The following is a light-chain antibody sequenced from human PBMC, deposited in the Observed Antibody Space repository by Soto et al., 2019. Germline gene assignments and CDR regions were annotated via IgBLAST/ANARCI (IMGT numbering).Light chain of an antibody. CDR3: QQYHNWPPQYT. CDR1: QTVASN. J-gene: IGKJ2*01. Sequence: EIVMTQSPATLSVSPGERAILSCRASQTVASNVAWYQQKPGRAPRLLIHGASTRATGVSARFSGSGSGTEFTLTISSLQSEDFVVYYCQQYHNWPPQYTFGQGTKLQIK. CDR2: GAS. V-gene: IGKV3-15*01.